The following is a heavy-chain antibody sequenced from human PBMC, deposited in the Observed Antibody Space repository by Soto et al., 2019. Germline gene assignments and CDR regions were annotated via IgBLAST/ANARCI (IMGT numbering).Heavy chain of an antibody. D-gene: IGHD2-15*01. J-gene: IGHJ4*02. CDR2: IYYSGST. CDR3: ARETRYCSGGSCYDY. Sequence: SETLSFTCTVSGGSISSGGYYWSWIRQHPGKGLEWIGYIYYSGSTYYNPSLKSRVTISVDTSKNQFSLKLSSVTAADTAVYYCARETRYCSGGSCYDYWGQGTLVTVSS. V-gene: IGHV4-31*03. CDR1: GGSISSGGYY.